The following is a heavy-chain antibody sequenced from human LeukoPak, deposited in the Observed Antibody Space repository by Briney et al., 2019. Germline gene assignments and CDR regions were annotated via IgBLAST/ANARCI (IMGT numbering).Heavy chain of an antibody. J-gene: IGHJ6*02. Sequence: GRSLRLSCAASGFIFEDYAIHWVRQAPGKGLEWVSGISWNSGSIGYADSVKGRFAISRDNAKNSLYLQMNSLRPEDTALYYCAKDIYYGYMGYYYGMDVWGQGTTVTVSS. D-gene: IGHD3-10*01. CDR2: ISWNSGSI. CDR1: GFIFEDYA. CDR3: AKDIYYGYMGYYYGMDV. V-gene: IGHV3-9*01.